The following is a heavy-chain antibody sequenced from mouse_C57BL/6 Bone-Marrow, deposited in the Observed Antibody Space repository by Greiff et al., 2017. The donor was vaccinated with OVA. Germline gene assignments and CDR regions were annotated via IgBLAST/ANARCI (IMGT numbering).Heavy chain of an antibody. CDR2: IDPETGGT. CDR1: GYTFTDYE. D-gene: IGHD1-1*01. CDR3: TKGGYFYGSSLWYFDV. Sequence: VQLQQSGAELVRPGASVTLSCKASGYTFTDYEMHWVKQTPVHGLEWIGAIDPETGGTAYNQKFKGKAILTADKSSSTAYMELRSLTSEYSAVYYCTKGGYFYGSSLWYFDVWGTWTTVTVSS. V-gene: IGHV1-15*01. J-gene: IGHJ1*03.